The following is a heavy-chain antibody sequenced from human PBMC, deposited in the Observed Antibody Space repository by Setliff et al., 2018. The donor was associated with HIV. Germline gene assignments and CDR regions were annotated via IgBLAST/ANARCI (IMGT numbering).Heavy chain of an antibody. J-gene: IGHJ4*02. Sequence: ASVKVSCKTSGYTFTDYYMHWVRQAPGQGLEWMGRINANRGGTSYAQKFQGRVTMTRDTSISTAYMELSRLRSDDTAVYYCARGRVAVTTLNWGQGTLVTVSS. CDR1: GYTFTDYY. CDR2: INANRGGT. D-gene: IGHD4-17*01. CDR3: ARGRVAVTTLN. V-gene: IGHV1-2*06.